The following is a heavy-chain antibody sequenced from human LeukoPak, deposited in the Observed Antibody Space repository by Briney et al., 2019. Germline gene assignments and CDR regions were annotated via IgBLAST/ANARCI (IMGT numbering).Heavy chain of an antibody. J-gene: IGHJ5*02. CDR3: ARGASITIFGVVMYTWFDP. Sequence: SETLSLTCTVSGGSISSSIYYCGWIRQPPGKVLEWIGSIDYSGGTYFIPSLRSRVTLSVDTPKNQFSLNLISVTAADTAVYYCARGASITIFGVVMYTWFDPWGQGTPVSVSS. V-gene: IGHV4-39*07. CDR2: IDYSGGT. CDR1: GGSISSSIYY. D-gene: IGHD3-3*01.